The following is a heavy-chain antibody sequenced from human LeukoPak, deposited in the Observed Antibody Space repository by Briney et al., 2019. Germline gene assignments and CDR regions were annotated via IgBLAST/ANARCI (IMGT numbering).Heavy chain of an antibody. J-gene: IGHJ4*02. CDR1: GFTFSNYA. Sequence: PGRSLRLSCVATGFTFSNYAIHWGRQAPGKGLEWVAFISDDGSRQHYADSVKGRFTISRDNSKNTLNLQMNSLRAEDTAVYYCARDPDRYSYGYNYWGQGTLVTVSS. V-gene: IGHV3-30-3*01. CDR2: ISDDGSRQ. D-gene: IGHD5-18*01. CDR3: ARDPDRYSYGYNY.